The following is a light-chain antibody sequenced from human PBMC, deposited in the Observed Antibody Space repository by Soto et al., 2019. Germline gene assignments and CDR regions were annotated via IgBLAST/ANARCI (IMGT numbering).Light chain of an antibody. CDR1: QHISSNY. V-gene: IGKV3-20*01. Sequence: GAISXXRGEXNTLXXRXSQHISSNYLAWYQHKPGHAPRLLIYGASTRATGIPDRFSGSGSGTDFTLTISRLEPEDFAVYYCQQYDTWPATFGQGTKVDIK. CDR3: QQYDTWPAT. J-gene: IGKJ1*01. CDR2: GAS.